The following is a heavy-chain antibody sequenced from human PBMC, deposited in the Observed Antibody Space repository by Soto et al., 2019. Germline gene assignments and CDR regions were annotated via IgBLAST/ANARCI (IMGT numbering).Heavy chain of an antibody. D-gene: IGHD3-9*01. J-gene: IGHJ4*02. CDR3: AKWSYFDWLFYLNSFDY. CDR1: GFTFSSYA. CDR2: ISGSGGST. Sequence: SGGSLRLSCAASGFTFSSYAMSWVRQAPGKGLEWVSAISGSGGSTYYADSVKGRFTISRDNSKNTLYLQMNSLRAEDTAVYYCAKWSYFDWLFYLNSFDYWGQGTLVTVSS. V-gene: IGHV3-23*01.